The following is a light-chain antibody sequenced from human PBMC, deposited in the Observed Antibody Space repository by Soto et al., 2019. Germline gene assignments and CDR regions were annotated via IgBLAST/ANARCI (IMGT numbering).Light chain of an antibody. CDR2: DAS. CDR3: QQYDRSPLT. Sequence: EIVLTQSPGTLSLSPGERATLSCRASQSVTNSYLAWYQQKPGQAPRLLIYDASSRATGIPDRFSGSGSGTDFTLTISRLEPEDFAVYYCQQYDRSPLTFGGGTKVEIK. CDR1: QSVTNSY. V-gene: IGKV3-20*01. J-gene: IGKJ4*01.